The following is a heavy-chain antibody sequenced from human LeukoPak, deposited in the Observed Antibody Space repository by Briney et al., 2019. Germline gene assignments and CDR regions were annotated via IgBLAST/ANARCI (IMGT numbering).Heavy chain of an antibody. CDR1: GGSISSSSYY. CDR2: IYYSGST. V-gene: IGHV4-39*01. J-gene: IGHJ4*02. Sequence: PETLSLTCTVSGGSISSSSYYWGWIRQPPGKGLEWIGSIYYSGSTYYNPSLKSRVTISVDTSKNQFSLKLSSVTAADTAVYYCAGHLRWWDYWGQGTLVTVSS. D-gene: IGHD5/OR15-5a*01. CDR3: AGHLRWWDY.